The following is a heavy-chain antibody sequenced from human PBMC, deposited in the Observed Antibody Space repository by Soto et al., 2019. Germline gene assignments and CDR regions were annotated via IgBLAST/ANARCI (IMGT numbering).Heavy chain of an antibody. J-gene: IGHJ6*02. CDR3: AKLGYCTGGTCYLYYYYGVDV. CDR1: GFSFSRNA. CDR2: ISSGGDT. Sequence: QLLESGGGLVQPGGSLRLSCEASGFSFSRNAMSWVRQAPGKGLEWVSSISSGGDTYYADLVKGRFTIFRDNSKNTQSLQMTSLGADDTAVYYCAKLGYCTGGTCYLYYYYGVDVWGQGTTVTVS. D-gene: IGHD2-15*01. V-gene: IGHV3-23*01.